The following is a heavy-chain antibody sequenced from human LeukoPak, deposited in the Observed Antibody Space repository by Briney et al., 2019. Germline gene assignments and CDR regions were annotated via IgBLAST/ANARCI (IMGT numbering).Heavy chain of an antibody. Sequence: GASVKVSCKASGYTFTSYGISWVRQAPGQGLEWMGWISAYNGNTNYAQKLQGRVTMTTDTSTSTAYMELRSLRSDDTAVYYCARDKGRITMVRGSLFVDYWGQGTLVTVSS. J-gene: IGHJ4*02. D-gene: IGHD3-10*01. CDR3: ARDKGRITMVRGSLFVDY. CDR1: GYTFTSYG. V-gene: IGHV1-18*01. CDR2: ISAYNGNT.